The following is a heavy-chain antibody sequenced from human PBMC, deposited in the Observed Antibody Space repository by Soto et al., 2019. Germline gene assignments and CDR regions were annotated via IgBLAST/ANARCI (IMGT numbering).Heavy chain of an antibody. CDR1: GFIFSTYW. Sequence: EVQLVESGGGLVQPGGSLRLSCAASGFIFSTYWMNWVRQAPGKGLQWVANIKGDGSQKYYVDSVEGRFTISRDNAKNSLYLEMNSLRVEDTAVYYCVGGGGWLPDCWGQGTLVTVSS. V-gene: IGHV3-7*05. D-gene: IGHD6-19*01. CDR2: IKGDGSQK. J-gene: IGHJ4*02. CDR3: VGGGGWLPDC.